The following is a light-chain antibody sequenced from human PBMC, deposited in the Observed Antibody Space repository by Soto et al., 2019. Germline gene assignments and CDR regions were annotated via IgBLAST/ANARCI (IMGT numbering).Light chain of an antibody. CDR2: DAS. CDR3: QQSYSNPIT. Sequence: DIQMTQSPASLSASVGDKVTITRRASQSIITYLNWFQQKTGKPPKLLIYDASTLQSGVPSRFRGSGSGTDFTLTINSLQPEDFASYYCQQSYSNPITFGQGTRLEI. CDR1: QSIITY. V-gene: IGKV1-39*01. J-gene: IGKJ5*01.